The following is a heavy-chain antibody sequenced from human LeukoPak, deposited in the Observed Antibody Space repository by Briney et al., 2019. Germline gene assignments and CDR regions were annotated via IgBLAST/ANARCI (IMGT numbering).Heavy chain of an antibody. CDR1: GFTFGDYA. CDR3: TRSSIAAAGFFDY. V-gene: IGHV3-49*04. CDR2: IRSKAYGGTT. Sequence: GGSLRLPCTASGFTFGDYAMSWVRQAPGKGLEWVGFIRSKAYGGTTEYAASVKGRFTISRDDSESIAYLQMNSLKTEDTAVYYCTRSSIAAAGFFDYWGQGTLVTVSS. D-gene: IGHD6-13*01. J-gene: IGHJ4*02.